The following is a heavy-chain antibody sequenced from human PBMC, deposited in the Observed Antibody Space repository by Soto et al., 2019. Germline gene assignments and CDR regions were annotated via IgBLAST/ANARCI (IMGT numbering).Heavy chain of an antibody. J-gene: IGHJ6*03. D-gene: IGHD6-6*01. Sequence: QVQLLQSGAEVKKPGASVKVSCKASGYTFTNYGITWVRQAPGQGLEWMGWIGAYNGDTHYTEKLQGRVTMTTDTSTSTAYMALRGLRFDDTAVYYCARARQLVGYIYYYTDVWGKGTTVTVSS. CDR1: GYTFTNYG. V-gene: IGHV1-18*01. CDR3: ARARQLVGYIYYYTDV. CDR2: IGAYNGDT.